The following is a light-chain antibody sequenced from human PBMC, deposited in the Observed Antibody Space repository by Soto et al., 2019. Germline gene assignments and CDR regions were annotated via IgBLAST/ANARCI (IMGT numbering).Light chain of an antibody. J-gene: IGLJ2*01. CDR2: EVS. CDR3: CSYAGSGTLL. Sequence: QSVLTQPASVSGSPGQSITISCTGTSSDVGKYSAVSWYQQHPGTAPKLMIYEVSKWPSGVSNRFSGSKSGNTASLTISGLQAEDEADYYCCSYAGSGTLLFGGGTNVTVL. V-gene: IGLV2-23*02. CDR1: SSDVGKYSA.